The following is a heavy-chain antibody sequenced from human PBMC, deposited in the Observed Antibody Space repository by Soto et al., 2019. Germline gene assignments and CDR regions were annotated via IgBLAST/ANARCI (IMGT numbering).Heavy chain of an antibody. CDR2: IYHSGST. J-gene: IGHJ2*01. D-gene: IGHD3-22*01. CDR3: ARAGVYYYDSSGYFGLALGYFDL. CDR1: GGSISSSNW. Sequence: SETLSLTCAVSGGSISSSNWWSWVRQPPGKGLEWIGEIYHSGSTNYNPSLKSRVTISVDKSKNQFSLKLSSVTAADTAVYYCARAGVYYYDSSGYFGLALGYFDLWGRGTLVTVSS. V-gene: IGHV4-4*02.